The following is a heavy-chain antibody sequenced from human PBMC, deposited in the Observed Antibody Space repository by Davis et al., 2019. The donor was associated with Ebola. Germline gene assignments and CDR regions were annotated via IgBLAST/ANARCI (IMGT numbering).Heavy chain of an antibody. J-gene: IGHJ4*02. D-gene: IGHD4-17*01. CDR2: ISYDGSNK. CDR1: GFTFSSHG. V-gene: IGHV3-30*18. CDR3: AKDNPPYYGDYEGSYFDY. Sequence: SLKTSCAASGFTFSSHGMHWVRPAPGKGLEWVAVISYDGSNKYYADSVNGRFTISRDNSKNTLYLQMNSLRAEDTAVYYCAKDNPPYYGDYEGSYFDYWGQGTLVTVSS.